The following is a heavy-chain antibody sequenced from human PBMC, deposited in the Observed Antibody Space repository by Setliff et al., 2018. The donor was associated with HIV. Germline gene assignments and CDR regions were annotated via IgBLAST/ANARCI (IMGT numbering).Heavy chain of an antibody. J-gene: IGHJ4*02. Sequence: GASVKVSCKASGYTFTSYDINWVRQATGQGLEWMGWMNPNSGNTGYAQKFQGRVTMTRDASISTAYMELTSLTPEDTALYYCVRDEKRAAGGSLYYFDLWGQGTLVTVSS. CDR3: VRDEKRAAGGSLYYFDL. CDR2: MNPNSGNT. V-gene: IGHV1-8*02. D-gene: IGHD5-12*01. CDR1: GYTFTSYD.